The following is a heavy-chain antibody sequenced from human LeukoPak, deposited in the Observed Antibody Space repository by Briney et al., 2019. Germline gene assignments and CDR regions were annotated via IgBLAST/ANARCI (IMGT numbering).Heavy chain of an antibody. J-gene: IGHJ6*02. CDR3: ARSGPTRDYGMGV. V-gene: IGHV3-21*01. CDR1: GFIFSSYS. D-gene: IGHD1-26*01. CDR2: ISSDSYYI. Sequence: GGSLRLSCAASGFIFSSYSMNWVRQAPGKGLEWVSSISSDSYYIFYADSVKGRFTISRDHAKNSLYLQMNSLRAEDTAVYYCARSGPTRDYGMGVWGQGTTVTVS.